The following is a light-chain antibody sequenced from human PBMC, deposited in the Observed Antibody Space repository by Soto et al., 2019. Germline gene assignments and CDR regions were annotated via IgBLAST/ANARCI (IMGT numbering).Light chain of an antibody. CDR3: QQFAISTT. V-gene: IGKV1-5*01. J-gene: IGKJ1*01. Sequence: IQMTQSPSTLSASVGDRVTITCRASHNIERWMAWYQQKPGKAPSLLIFDASTLHSGVPSRFSGSGSGTDFTLTISSLQPDDFATHYCQQFAISTTFGQGTKVEVK. CDR2: DAS. CDR1: HNIERW.